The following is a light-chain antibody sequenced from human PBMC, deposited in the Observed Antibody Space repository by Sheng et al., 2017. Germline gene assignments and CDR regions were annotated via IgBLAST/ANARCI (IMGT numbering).Light chain of an antibody. V-gene: IGKV1-5*03. CDR3: QHYSYFPWT. CDR2: KAS. CDR1: ESVSAS. Sequence: DIQLTQSPSTLSATVGDRVTITCRANESVSASLAWYQQKPGMAPKVLIYKASSLQSGVPSRFAGSASGTEFTLSISNLQPDDFATYYCQHYSYFPWTFGQGTKVEIK. J-gene: IGKJ1*01.